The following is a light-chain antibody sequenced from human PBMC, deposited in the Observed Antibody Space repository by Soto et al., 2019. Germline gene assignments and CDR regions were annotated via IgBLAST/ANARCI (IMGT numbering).Light chain of an antibody. Sequence: VLTQSPDVLSLSQGQTATLSCRASESVDRYVAWYQQKAGQAPRLLIYDGFTRATGVAARFSGSGSATDFTLTISSLEPEDFAVYYCQQRARWPSTFGPGTKVEIK. CDR3: QQRARWPST. CDR2: DGF. J-gene: IGKJ2*02. CDR1: ESVDRY. V-gene: IGKV3-11*01.